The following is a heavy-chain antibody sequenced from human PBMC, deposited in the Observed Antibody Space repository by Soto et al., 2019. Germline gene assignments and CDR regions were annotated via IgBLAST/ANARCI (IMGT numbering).Heavy chain of an antibody. J-gene: IGHJ4*02. CDR1: GFTFSSYA. CDR2: ISYDGSNK. CDR3: ARDEYPGVY. D-gene: IGHD6-6*01. Sequence: QVQLVESGGGVVQPGRSLRFSCAASGFTFSSYAMHWVRQAPGKGLEWVAVISYDGSNKYYADSVKGRFTISRDNSKNTLYLQMNSLKTEDTAVYYCARDEYPGVYWGQGTLVTVSS. V-gene: IGHV3-30-3*01.